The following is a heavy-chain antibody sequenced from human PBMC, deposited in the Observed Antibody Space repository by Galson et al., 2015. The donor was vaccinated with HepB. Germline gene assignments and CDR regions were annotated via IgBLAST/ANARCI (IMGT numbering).Heavy chain of an antibody. CDR1: GFTFSNYW. CDR2: ISSDGSST. V-gene: IGHV3-74*01. CDR3: ARISLGSGWSSFDY. Sequence: SLRLSCAASGFTFSNYWMHWVRQAPGQGLVWVSRISSDGSSTSYADSVKGRFIISRDDAKNTLYLQMNSLRAEDTAVYYCARISLGSGWSSFDYWCPGTLVT. D-gene: IGHD6-19*01. J-gene: IGHJ4*02.